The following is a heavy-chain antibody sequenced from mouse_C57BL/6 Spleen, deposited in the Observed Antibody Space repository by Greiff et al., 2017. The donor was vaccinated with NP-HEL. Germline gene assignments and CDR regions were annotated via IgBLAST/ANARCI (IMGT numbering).Heavy chain of an antibody. CDR2: INPSSGYT. D-gene: IGHD2-3*01. Sequence: QVQLKQSGAELAKPGASVKLSCKASGYTFTSYWMLWVKQRPGQGLEWIGYINPSSGYTKYNQKFKDKATLTADKSSSTAYMQLSSLTYEDSAVYYCARSNDGYYFDYWGQGTTLTVSS. J-gene: IGHJ2*01. V-gene: IGHV1-7*01. CDR3: ARSNDGYYFDY. CDR1: GYTFTSYW.